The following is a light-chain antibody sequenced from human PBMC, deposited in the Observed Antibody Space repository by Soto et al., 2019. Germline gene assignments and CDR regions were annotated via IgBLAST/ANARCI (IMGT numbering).Light chain of an antibody. J-gene: IGLJ1*01. V-gene: IGLV2-23*02. Sequence: QSVLTQPASVSGSPGQSITISCSGTSSDVGAYNLVSWYQQFPGKAPKLMIFEVSQRPSGVSSRFSGSKSGSTAPLTISGLQAEDEADYYCCSFAGGRNVFGTGTKVTVL. CDR3: CSFAGGRNV. CDR2: EVS. CDR1: SSDVGAYNL.